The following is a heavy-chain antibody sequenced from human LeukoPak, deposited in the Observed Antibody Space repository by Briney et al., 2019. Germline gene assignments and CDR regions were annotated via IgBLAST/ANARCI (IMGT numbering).Heavy chain of an antibody. CDR3: ARNNGMDV. J-gene: IGHJ6*02. CDR2: VNRDGSET. CDR1: AFAFSTYA. V-gene: IGHV3-7*03. Sequence: GGSLRLSCAASAFAFSTYAMTWIRQVPGRGPEWVANVNRDGSETYYLDSVKGRFTISKDNAKNSLYLQMNSLRAEDTALYHCARNNGMDVWGQGTTVIVSS.